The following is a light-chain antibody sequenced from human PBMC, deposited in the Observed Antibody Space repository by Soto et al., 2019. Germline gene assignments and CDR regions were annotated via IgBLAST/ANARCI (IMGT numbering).Light chain of an antibody. J-gene: IGKJ1*01. CDR2: GAS. V-gene: IGKV3-15*01. CDR3: QQYNNWPPWT. Sequence: EIVMTQSPATLSVSPGERATLSCRASKSVSSNLAWYQQTPGQAPRLLIYGASTRATGIPARFGGSGSGTEFTLTISSLQSEDFAVYYCQQYNNWPPWTFGQGTKVEIK. CDR1: KSVSSN.